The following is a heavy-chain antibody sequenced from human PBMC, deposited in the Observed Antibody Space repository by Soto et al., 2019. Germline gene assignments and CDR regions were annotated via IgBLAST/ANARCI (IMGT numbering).Heavy chain of an antibody. D-gene: IGHD6-19*01. V-gene: IGHV1-3*01. CDR1: VYTFTSYA. J-gene: IGHJ4*02. Sequence: QVQLVQSGAEVKKPGASVKVSCKASVYTFTSYAMHWVRQAPGQRLEWMGWINAGNGNTKYSQKFQGRVTITRDTDASTAYMELSSLRSEDTAVYYCARSSSGWIPRRYFDFWGQGTMVTVSS. CDR2: INAGNGNT. CDR3: ARSSSGWIPRRYFDF.